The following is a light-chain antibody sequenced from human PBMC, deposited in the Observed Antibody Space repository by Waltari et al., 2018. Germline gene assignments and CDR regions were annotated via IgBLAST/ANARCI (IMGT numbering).Light chain of an antibody. CDR1: SSDVGNYKR. J-gene: IGLJ2*01. Sequence: QSALTQPASVSGSPGQSITISCTGTSSDVGNYKRVSWYQQHPGKAPKLMIYAVSKLPSGGSDRFSGSKSGDMASLTISGLQPEDEAEYFCSSYAGSSKGVFGGGTKVTVL. CDR2: AVS. V-gene: IGLV2-23*02. CDR3: SSYAGSSKGV.